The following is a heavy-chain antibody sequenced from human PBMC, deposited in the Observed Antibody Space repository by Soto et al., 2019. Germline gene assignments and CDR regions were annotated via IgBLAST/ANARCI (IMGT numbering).Heavy chain of an antibody. CDR2: INIKSGDT. D-gene: IGHD3-10*01. Sequence: ASVKVSCKDSGYTFTGYYMHWVRQAPGQGLEWLGWINIKSGDTAYAQSFQDWVTMTRDTSINTAYMELSRLRSDDTAVYYCARAGVYYGMDVWGQGTTVTVSS. V-gene: IGHV1-2*04. CDR3: ARAGVYYGMDV. J-gene: IGHJ6*02. CDR1: GYTFTGYY.